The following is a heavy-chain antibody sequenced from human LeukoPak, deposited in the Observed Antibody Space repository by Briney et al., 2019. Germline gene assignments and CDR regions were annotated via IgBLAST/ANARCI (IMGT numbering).Heavy chain of an antibody. CDR1: GFTVSSNS. D-gene: IGHD4/OR15-4a*01. V-gene: IGHV3-53*01. Sequence: GSLSLSCTVSGFTVSSNSMSWVRQAPGKGLEWVPFIYSDNTHYSDSVKGRFTISRDNSKNTLYLQMNSLRAEDTAVYYCARRAGAYSHPYDYWGQGTLVTVSS. CDR2: IYSDNT. J-gene: IGHJ4*02. CDR3: ARRAGAYSHPYDY.